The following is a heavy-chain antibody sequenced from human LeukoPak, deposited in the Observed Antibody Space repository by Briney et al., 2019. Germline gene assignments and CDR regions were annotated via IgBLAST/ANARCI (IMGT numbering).Heavy chain of an antibody. V-gene: IGHV3-23*01. CDR3: AKLRYSGSLKGAFDI. Sequence: GGSLRLSCATSGFTFSSYAMNWVRQAPGKGLEWVSGISDSGGNPYYADSVKGRFTISRDNSKNTLYLKMNNLRAEDMAVYYCAKLRYSGSLKGAFDIWGQGTMVTVSS. J-gene: IGHJ3*02. D-gene: IGHD1-26*01. CDR1: GFTFSSYA. CDR2: ISDSGGNP.